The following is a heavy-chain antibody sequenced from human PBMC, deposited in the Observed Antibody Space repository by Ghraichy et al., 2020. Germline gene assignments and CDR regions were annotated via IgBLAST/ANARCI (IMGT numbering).Heavy chain of an antibody. J-gene: IGHJ5*02. CDR2: IYHSGST. D-gene: IGHD5-12*01. V-gene: IGHV4-30-2*01. CDR1: GGSISSGGYS. CDR3: ASRIVANERWFDP. Sequence: SETLSLTCAVSGGSISSGGYSWSWIRQPPGKGLEWIGYIYHSGSTYYNPSLKSRVTISVDRSKNQFSLKLSSVTAADTAVYYCASRIVANERWFDPWGQGTLVTVSS.